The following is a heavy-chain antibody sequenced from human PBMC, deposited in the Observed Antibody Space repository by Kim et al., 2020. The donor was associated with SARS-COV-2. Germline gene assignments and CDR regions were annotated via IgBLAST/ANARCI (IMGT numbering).Heavy chain of an antibody. CDR1: GSTFSNLW. CDR3: AKGSGMDV. CDR2: IKQDGSAQ. D-gene: IGHD3-10*01. J-gene: IGHJ6*02. V-gene: IGHV3-7*03. Sequence: PGGSLRLSCEASGSTFSNLWMHWVRQAPGKGLEWVANIKQDGSAQYYVDSVKGRSTISRDNAKNSVDLLTNSLKTEDTAVYYCAKGSGMDVWGRGTTVTVS.